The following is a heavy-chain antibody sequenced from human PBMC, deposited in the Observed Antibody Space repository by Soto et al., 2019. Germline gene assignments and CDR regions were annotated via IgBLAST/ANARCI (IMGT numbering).Heavy chain of an antibody. V-gene: IGHV1-69*13. CDR2: IIPIFGTA. Sequence: ASVKVSCKASGGTFSSYAISWVRQAPGQGLEWMGGIIPIFGTANYAQKFQGRVTITADESTSTAYMELSSLRSEDTAVYYCARDRDIAVPPGFDPWGQGTLVTVSS. CDR3: ARDRDIAVPPGFDP. CDR1: GGTFSSYA. J-gene: IGHJ5*02. D-gene: IGHD6-19*01.